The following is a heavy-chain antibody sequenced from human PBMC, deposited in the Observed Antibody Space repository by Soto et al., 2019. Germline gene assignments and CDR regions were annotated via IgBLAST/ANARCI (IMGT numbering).Heavy chain of an antibody. D-gene: IGHD3-9*01. V-gene: IGHV4-59*01. Sequence: PSETLSLTCTVSGGSISSYYWSWIRQPPGKGLEWIGYIYYSGSTNYNPSLKSRVTISVDTSKNQFSLKLSSVTAAGTAVYYCARSYDILTGHNWFDPWGQGTLVTVSS. CDR3: ARSYDILTGHNWFDP. J-gene: IGHJ5*02. CDR1: GGSISSYY. CDR2: IYYSGST.